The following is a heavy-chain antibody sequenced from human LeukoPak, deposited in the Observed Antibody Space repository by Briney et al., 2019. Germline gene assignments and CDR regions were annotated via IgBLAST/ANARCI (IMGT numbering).Heavy chain of an antibody. V-gene: IGHV4-34*01. J-gene: IGHJ6*02. CDR2: INHSGST. D-gene: IGHD3-10*01. CDR3: ARDFGAGSYRYGMDV. Sequence: SETLSLTCAVYGGSFSGYYWSWIRQPPGKGLEWVGEINHSGSTNYNPSLKSRVTISVDTSKNQFSLKLSSVTAADTAVYYCARDFGAGSYRYGMDVWGQGPAVTVSS. CDR1: GGSFSGYY.